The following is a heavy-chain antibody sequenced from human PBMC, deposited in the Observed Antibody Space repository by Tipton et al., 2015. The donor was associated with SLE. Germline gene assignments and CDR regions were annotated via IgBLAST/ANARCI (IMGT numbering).Heavy chain of an antibody. CDR2: IYYSGST. Sequence: TLSLTCTVSGGSISNSTYYWGWIRQPPGKGLEWIGSIYYSGSTYYNPSLKSRVTISVDTSKNQFSLKLSSVTAADTAVYYCARPTGDNFDYWDQGILVTVSS. D-gene: IGHD7-27*01. V-gene: IGHV4-39*01. CDR1: GGSISNSTYY. J-gene: IGHJ4*02. CDR3: ARPTGDNFDY.